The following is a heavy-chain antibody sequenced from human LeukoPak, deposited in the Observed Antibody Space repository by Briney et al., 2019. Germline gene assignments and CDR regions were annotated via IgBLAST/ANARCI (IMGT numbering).Heavy chain of an antibody. CDR2: INPNSGGT. D-gene: IGHD5-24*01. J-gene: IGHJ4*02. V-gene: IGHV1-2*02. CDR1: GYTFTGDY. CDR3: ARGAGRDGYNFGY. Sequence: ASVKVSCKASGYTFTGDYMHWVRQAPGQGLEWMGWINPNSGGTSYAQKFQGRVTMTRDTSISTAYMELRRLRPDDTAVYYCARGAGRDGYNFGYWGQGTLVTVSS.